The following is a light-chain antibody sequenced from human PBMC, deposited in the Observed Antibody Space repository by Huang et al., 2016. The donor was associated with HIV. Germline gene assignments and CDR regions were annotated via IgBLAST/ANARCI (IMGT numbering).Light chain of an antibody. Sequence: EIVMTQSPDTLSVSPGERATLSCRARQSVRDKLAWDQQKPGHASRLPLHATSTRAAGVPAGFSGSGSGTEFTLTISSLQSEDCGVYYCQQYESWPPLTFGGGTKVEIK. CDR3: QQYESWPPLT. CDR2: ATS. CDR1: QSVRDK. J-gene: IGKJ4*01. V-gene: IGKV3-15*01.